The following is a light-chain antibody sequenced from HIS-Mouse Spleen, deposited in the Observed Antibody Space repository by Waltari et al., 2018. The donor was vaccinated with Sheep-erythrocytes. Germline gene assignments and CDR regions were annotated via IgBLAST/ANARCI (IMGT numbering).Light chain of an antibody. CDR1: SSDVGGYNY. V-gene: IGLV2-8*01. CDR3: SSYAGSNNWV. Sequence: QSALTQPPSASGSPGQSVTISCTGTSSDVGGYNYVSWYQQHPGKAPKLMIYEVSKRRSGVPYRCAGSKSGNTASLTVSGLQAEDEADYYCSSYAGSNNWVFGGGTKLTVL. J-gene: IGLJ3*02. CDR2: EVS.